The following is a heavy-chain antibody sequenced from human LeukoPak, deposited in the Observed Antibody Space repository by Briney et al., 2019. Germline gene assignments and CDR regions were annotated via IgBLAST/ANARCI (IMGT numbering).Heavy chain of an antibody. Sequence: PSETLSLTCAVYGGSFSGYYWTWIRQPAGKGLEWIGRIYVSGTTNYNPSLKSRVTISVDTSKNQFSLKLSSVTAADTAVYYCARVRPGYYYYMDVWGKGTTVTISS. J-gene: IGHJ6*03. CDR3: ARVRPGYYYYMDV. V-gene: IGHV4-59*10. CDR2: IYVSGTT. D-gene: IGHD6-6*01. CDR1: GGSFSGYY.